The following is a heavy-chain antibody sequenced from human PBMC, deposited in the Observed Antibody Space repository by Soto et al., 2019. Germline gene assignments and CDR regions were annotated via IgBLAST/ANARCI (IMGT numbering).Heavy chain of an antibody. J-gene: IGHJ4*02. CDR3: TTDLTTGRGYYFDY. CDR1: GFTFSNAW. Sequence: EVQLVESGGGLVKPGGSLRLSCAASGFTFSNAWMNWVRQAPGKGLEWVGRIKSKTDGGTTDYAAPVKGRFTISRDELKNTLYLQMNSLKTEDTAVYYCTTDLTTGRGYYFDYWGQGTLVTVSS. V-gene: IGHV3-15*07. CDR2: IKSKTDGGTT. D-gene: IGHD1-1*01.